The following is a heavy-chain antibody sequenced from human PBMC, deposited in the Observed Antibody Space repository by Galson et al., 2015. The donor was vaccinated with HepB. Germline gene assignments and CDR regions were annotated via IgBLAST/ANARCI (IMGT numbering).Heavy chain of an antibody. J-gene: IGHJ6*03. CDR3: AKGANPRDYYYYMDV. V-gene: IGHV3-30*18. Sequence: SLRLSCAASGFTFSSYGMHWVRQAPGKGLEWVAVISYDGSNKYYADSVKGRFTISRDNSKNTLYLQMNSLRAEDTAVYYCAKGANPRDYYYYMDVWGKGTTVTVSS. CDR1: GFTFSSYG. D-gene: IGHD1-14*01. CDR2: ISYDGSNK.